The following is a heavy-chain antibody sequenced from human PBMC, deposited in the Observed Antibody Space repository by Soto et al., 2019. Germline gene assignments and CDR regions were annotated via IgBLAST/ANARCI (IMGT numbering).Heavy chain of an antibody. V-gene: IGHV1-18*01. J-gene: IGHJ4*02. CDR3: ARDAVLWFGELFFDY. D-gene: IGHD3-10*01. CDR1: GYTFTSYG. Sequence: GASVKVSCKASGYTFTSYGISWVRQAPGQGLEWMGWISAYNGNTNYAQKLQGRVTMTTDTSTSTAYMELRSLRSDDTAVYYCARDAVLWFGELFFDYWGQGTLVTVSS. CDR2: ISAYNGNT.